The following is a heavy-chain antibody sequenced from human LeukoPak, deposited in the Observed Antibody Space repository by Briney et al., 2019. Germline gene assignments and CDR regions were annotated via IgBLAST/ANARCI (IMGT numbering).Heavy chain of an antibody. Sequence: GGSLRLSCAASGFTFSDYYMTWIRQAPGKGLEWVSFISTSGNVNYYADSVKGRFTISRDNAKNSLYLQMTSLRAEDTAVYFCARLMAVMGGHYYYFMDVWGKGTTVTVSS. V-gene: IGHV3-11*04. J-gene: IGHJ6*03. CDR3: ARLMAVMGGHYYYFMDV. CDR1: GFTFSDYY. CDR2: ISTSGNVN. D-gene: IGHD2-8*01.